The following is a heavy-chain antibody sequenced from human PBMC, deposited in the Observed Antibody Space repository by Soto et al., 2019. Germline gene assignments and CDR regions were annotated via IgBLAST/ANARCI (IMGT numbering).Heavy chain of an antibody. CDR3: ARLLGSGIVVVPAARTSYYGMDV. Sequence: GESLKISCKGSGYSFTSYWIGWVRQMPGKGLEWMGIIYPGDSDTRYSPSFQGQVTISADKSISTAYLQWSSLKASDTAMYYCARLLGSGIVVVPAARTSYYGMDVWGKGTKVTVSS. CDR1: GYSFTSYW. D-gene: IGHD2-2*01. CDR2: IYPGDSDT. V-gene: IGHV5-51*01. J-gene: IGHJ6*04.